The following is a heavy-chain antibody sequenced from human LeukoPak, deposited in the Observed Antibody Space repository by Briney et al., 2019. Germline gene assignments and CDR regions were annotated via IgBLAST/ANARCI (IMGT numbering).Heavy chain of an antibody. CDR3: ARRGDRNWFDP. Sequence: GGSLRLSCAASGFTFSSYWMSWVRQAPGKGLEWVANINQDGSEKYYVDSVKGRFTISRGNAKNSLYLQMNSLRAEDTAVYYCARRGDRNWFDPWGQGTLVTVSS. J-gene: IGHJ5*02. CDR1: GFTFSSYW. V-gene: IGHV3-7*01. D-gene: IGHD2-21*02. CDR2: INQDGSEK.